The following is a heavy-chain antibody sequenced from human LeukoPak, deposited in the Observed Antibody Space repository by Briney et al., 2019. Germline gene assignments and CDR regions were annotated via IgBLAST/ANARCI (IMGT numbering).Heavy chain of an antibody. CDR1: GFTFSSYS. CDR3: ARGSIAAAGTGGDY. J-gene: IGHJ4*02. Sequence: PGGSLRLSCAASGFTFSSYSMNWVRQAPGKGLEWVSSISSSSYIYYADSVKGRFTISRDNAKNSLYLQMNSLRAEDTAVYYCARGSIAAAGTGGDYWGQGTLVTVSS. D-gene: IGHD6-13*01. CDR2: ISSSSYI. V-gene: IGHV3-21*01.